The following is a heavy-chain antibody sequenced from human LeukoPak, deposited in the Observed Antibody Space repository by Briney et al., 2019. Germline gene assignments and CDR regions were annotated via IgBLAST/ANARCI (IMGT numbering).Heavy chain of an antibody. J-gene: IGHJ4*02. Sequence: SETLSLTCTVSGGSISSSSYYWGWIRQPPGKGLEWIGSIYYSGSTYYNPPLKSRVTISVDTSKNQFSLKLSSVTAADTAVYYCARHGTPVTFYYFDYWGQGTLVTVSS. CDR1: GGSISSSSYY. D-gene: IGHD5-18*01. V-gene: IGHV4-39*01. CDR2: IYYSGST. CDR3: ARHGTPVTFYYFDY.